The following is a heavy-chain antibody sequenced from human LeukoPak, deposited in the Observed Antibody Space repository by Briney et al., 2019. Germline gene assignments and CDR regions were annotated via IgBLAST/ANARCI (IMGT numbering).Heavy chain of an antibody. D-gene: IGHD3-16*01. Sequence: SETLSLTCTVSGGSVNSGTYYWSWIRQSPGKGLEWIGDIYYSGSAYYNPSLKSRVTMSVDTSKNQFSLNLSSVTAADTAVYYCARKPMINSAWYYFDYWGQGTLVTVSS. CDR2: IYYSGSA. CDR1: GGSVNSGTYY. CDR3: ARKPMINSAWYYFDY. V-gene: IGHV4-39*07. J-gene: IGHJ4*02.